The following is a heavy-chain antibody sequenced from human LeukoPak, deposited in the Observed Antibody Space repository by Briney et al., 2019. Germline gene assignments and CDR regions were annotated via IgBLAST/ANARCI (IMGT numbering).Heavy chain of an antibody. V-gene: IGHV1-2*02. Sequence: DSVKLSCKASGYTFTGYYMDWVRQAPGQGLEWMGWINPNSGGTNYAQKFQGRVTMTRDTSISTAYMELSRLRSDDTAVYYCASGRYSSSWYYFDYWGQGTLVTVSS. D-gene: IGHD6-13*01. J-gene: IGHJ4*02. CDR2: INPNSGGT. CDR3: ASGRYSSSWYYFDY. CDR1: GYTFTGYY.